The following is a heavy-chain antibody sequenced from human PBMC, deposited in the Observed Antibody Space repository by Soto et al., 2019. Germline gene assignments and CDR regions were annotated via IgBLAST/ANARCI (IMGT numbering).Heavy chain of an antibody. V-gene: IGHV4-34*01. Sequence: SETLSLTCAVYGGSFSGYYWSWIRQPPGKGLEWIGEINHSGSTNYNPSLKSRVTISVDTSKNQFSLKLSSVTAADTAVYYCARVGKGYGSGYYYYYYGMDVWGQGTPVTVSS. D-gene: IGHD3-10*01. CDR3: ARVGKGYGSGYYYYYYGMDV. CDR1: GGSFSGYY. CDR2: INHSGST. J-gene: IGHJ6*02.